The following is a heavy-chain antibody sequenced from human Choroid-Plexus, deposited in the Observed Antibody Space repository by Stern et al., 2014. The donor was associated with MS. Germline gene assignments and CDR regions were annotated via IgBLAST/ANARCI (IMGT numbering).Heavy chain of an antibody. J-gene: IGHJ1*01. CDR1: GFRFSTYA. CDR3: AKWPHHIAVAGTRYFQH. Sequence: QLVQSGGGLVQPGGSLRLSCAASGFRFSTYAMSWVRQTPGKGLQGVSGISGRGGPTYYADSVKGRFTISRDNSKNPLYLQMDSLRADDTAVYYCAKWPHHIAVAGTRYFQHWGQGTLVTVSS. CDR2: ISGRGGPT. D-gene: IGHD6-19*01. V-gene: IGHV3-23*04.